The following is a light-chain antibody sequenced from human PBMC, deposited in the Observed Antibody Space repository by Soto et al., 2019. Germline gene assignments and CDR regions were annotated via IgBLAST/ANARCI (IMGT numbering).Light chain of an antibody. V-gene: IGKV3-15*01. CDR1: QSVSSN. CDR2: GAS. Sequence: EIVMTQSPATLSVSPGERATLSCRASQSVSSNLAGYQQKPGQAPRLLIYGASTRATGIPARFSGSGSGTEFTITISSLQSEDFAVYYCQQYNNWPQTFGQGTKVEIK. J-gene: IGKJ1*01. CDR3: QQYNNWPQT.